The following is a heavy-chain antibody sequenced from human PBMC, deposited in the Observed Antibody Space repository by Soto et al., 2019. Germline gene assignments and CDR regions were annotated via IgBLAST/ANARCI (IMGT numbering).Heavy chain of an antibody. CDR2: IYYSGST. V-gene: IGHV4-31*02. CDR3: AGGGNSNFDY. CDR1: GGSISSGGYY. Sequence: PSETLSLTXTVSGGSISSGGYYWSWIRQHPGKGLEWIGYIYYSGSTYYNPSLKSRVTISVDTSKNQFSLKLSSVTAADTAVYYCAGGGNSNFDYWGQGTLVTVSS. J-gene: IGHJ4*02. D-gene: IGHD2-21*02.